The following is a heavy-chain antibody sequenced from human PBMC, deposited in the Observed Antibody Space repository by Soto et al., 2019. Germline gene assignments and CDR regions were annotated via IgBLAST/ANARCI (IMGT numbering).Heavy chain of an antibody. CDR2: IYHSGTT. CDR3: ASNYGSGSYFSS. V-gene: IGHV4-4*02. CDR1: GGSTSSSNW. Sequence: SETLSLTCAVSGGSTSSSNWWSWVRQPPGKRLEWIGEIYHSGTTNYNPSFKSRVTISVDKSQNQFSLKLSSVTAADTAVYYCASNYGSGSYFSSWGQGTLVTVS. D-gene: IGHD3-10*01. J-gene: IGHJ5*02.